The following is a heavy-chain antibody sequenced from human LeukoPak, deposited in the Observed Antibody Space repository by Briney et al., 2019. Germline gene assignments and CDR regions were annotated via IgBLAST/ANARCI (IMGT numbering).Heavy chain of an antibody. V-gene: IGHV1-24*01. CDR1: GYTLTELS. D-gene: IGHD2-2*01. CDR2: FDPEDGET. Sequence: ASVKVSCKVSGYTLTELSMHWVRQAPGKGLEWMGGFDPEDGETIYAQKFQGRVTMTEDTSTDTAYMELSSLRSEDTAVYYCATSIRVVPAAMVYYYYMDVWGKGTAVTVSS. J-gene: IGHJ6*03. CDR3: ATSIRVVPAAMVYYYYMDV.